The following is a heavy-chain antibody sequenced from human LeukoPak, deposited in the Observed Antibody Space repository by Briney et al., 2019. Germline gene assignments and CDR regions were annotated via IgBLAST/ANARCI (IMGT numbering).Heavy chain of an antibody. Sequence: GGSLRLSCAASGFTFSSYSMNWVRQAPGKGLEWVSYISSSSSTIYYADSVRGRFTISRDNAKNSLYLQMNSLRAEDTAVYYCARDFSRDTADYWGQGTLVTVSS. CDR3: ARDFSRDTADY. J-gene: IGHJ4*02. D-gene: IGHD3-3*01. CDR2: ISSSSSTI. CDR1: GFTFSSYS. V-gene: IGHV3-48*04.